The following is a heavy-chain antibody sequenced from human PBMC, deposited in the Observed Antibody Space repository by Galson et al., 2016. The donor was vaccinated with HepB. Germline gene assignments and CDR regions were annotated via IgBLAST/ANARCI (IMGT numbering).Heavy chain of an antibody. V-gene: IGHV3-30*03. J-gene: IGHJ4*02. Sequence: SLRLSCAASGLNFTNAGMHWVRQAPGKGLEWFTIISKDGSKKLYVDSVKGRFTISRDNNKNTVYLQMDSLRPEDTAVYYCAGGRPGAFGYCGQGTLVTVSS. D-gene: IGHD1-26*01. CDR3: AGGRPGAFGY. CDR2: ISKDGSKK. CDR1: GLNFTNAG.